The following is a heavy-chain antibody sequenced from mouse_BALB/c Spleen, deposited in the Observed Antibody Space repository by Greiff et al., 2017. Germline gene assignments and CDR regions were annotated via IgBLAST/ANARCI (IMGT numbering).Heavy chain of an antibody. CDR1: GYTFTDYE. CDR3: TSPGGSSSITWFAY. Sequence: VQLMESGAELVRPGASVTLSCKASGYTFTDYEIHWVKQTPVHGLEWIGAIDPETGGTAYNQKFKGKATLTADKSSSTAYMELRSLTSEDSAVYSYTSPGGSSSITWFAYWGQGTLVTVSA. D-gene: IGHD2-10*02. CDR2: IDPETGGT. J-gene: IGHJ3*01. V-gene: IGHV1-15*01.